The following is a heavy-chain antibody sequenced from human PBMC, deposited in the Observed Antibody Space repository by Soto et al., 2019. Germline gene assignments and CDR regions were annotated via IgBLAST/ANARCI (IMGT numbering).Heavy chain of an antibody. J-gene: IGHJ5*02. Sequence: EGQLLESGGGLVQPGGSLRLSCVASGFTFKNFAMTWVRQAPGKGMERVSAIGGSGSSANYADSVKGRFTVSRDDFKINLYSQMSGLRVDDTALYYCAKDAVAYNGEWDWFDLWGQGTLVSVSS. V-gene: IGHV3-23*01. CDR3: AKDAVAYNGEWDWFDL. CDR2: IGGSGSSA. CDR1: GFTFKNFA. D-gene: IGHD3-10*01.